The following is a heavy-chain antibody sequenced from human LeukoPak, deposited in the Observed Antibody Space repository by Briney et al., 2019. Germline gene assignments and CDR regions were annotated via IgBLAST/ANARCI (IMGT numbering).Heavy chain of an antibody. CDR3: ASSIAAPDAFDI. D-gene: IGHD6-13*01. J-gene: IGHJ3*02. CDR2: IYSGGST. CDR1: GFTVSSNY. Sequence: GGSLRLSCAASGFTVSSNYMSWVRQAPGKGLEWVSVIYSGGSTYYVDSVKGRFTISRDNSKNTLYLQMGSLRTEDMAVYYCASSIAAPDAFDIWGQGTMVTVSS. V-gene: IGHV3-53*05.